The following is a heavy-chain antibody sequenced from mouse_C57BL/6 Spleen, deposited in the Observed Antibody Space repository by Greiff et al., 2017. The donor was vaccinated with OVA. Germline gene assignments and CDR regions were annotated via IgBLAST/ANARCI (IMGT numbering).Heavy chain of an antibody. CDR1: GYSITSGYD. J-gene: IGHJ1*03. D-gene: IGHD1-1*01. V-gene: IGHV3-1*01. CDR2: IRYSGST. CDR3: AGDSYYYGSSYGCYFDV. Sequence: EVQLQESGPGLVKPSQSLSLTCTVTGYSITSGYDWHWIRHFPGNQLGWMGYIRYSGSTNYNQSLKSRTTFTHDTSTNHFFLKLNSVTTEDTATYYCAGDSYYYGSSYGCYFDVWGTGTTVTVSA.